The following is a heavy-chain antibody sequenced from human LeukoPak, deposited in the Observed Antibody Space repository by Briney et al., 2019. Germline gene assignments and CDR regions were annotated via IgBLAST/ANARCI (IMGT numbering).Heavy chain of an antibody. Sequence: GGSLRLSCAASGFTFSSYAMSWVRQAPGKGLEWVSAISGSGGSTYYADSVKGRFTISRDNSKNTLYLQMNSLRAEDTAVYYCAKAHKGYCSSTSCYTGLFDYWGQGTLVTVSS. CDR3: AKAHKGYCSSTSCYTGLFDY. CDR2: ISGSGGST. CDR1: GFTFSSYA. J-gene: IGHJ4*02. D-gene: IGHD2-2*02. V-gene: IGHV3-23*01.